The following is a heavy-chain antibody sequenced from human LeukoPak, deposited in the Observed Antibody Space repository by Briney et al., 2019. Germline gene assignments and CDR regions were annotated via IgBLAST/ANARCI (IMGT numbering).Heavy chain of an antibody. CDR1: GYSISSGYY. D-gene: IGHD1-26*01. V-gene: IGHV4-38-2*02. J-gene: IGHJ3*02. CDR2: IHHSGSI. Sequence: PSETLPLTCIVSGYSISSGYYWGWIRQLPGKGLEWIGNIHHSGSIYYNPSLKSRVAISLDTSKNQFSLKLSPVTAADTAVYYCARPGGSYLPDAFDIWGQGTMVTVSS. CDR3: ARPGGSYLPDAFDI.